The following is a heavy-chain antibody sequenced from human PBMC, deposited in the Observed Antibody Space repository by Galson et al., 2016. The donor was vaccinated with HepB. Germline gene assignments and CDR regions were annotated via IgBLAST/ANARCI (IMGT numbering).Heavy chain of an antibody. V-gene: IGHV3-30*18. D-gene: IGHD2-8*02. CDR1: GFTFNNYG. CDR2: ISYDGSNN. CDR3: AKARGRVSVAVLDF. Sequence: SLRLSCAASGFTFNNYGFHWVRQAPGKGLEWVAVISYDGSNNYYTDSVKGRFTISRDNSNNTLSLQMNSLRPEDTAIYYCAKARGRVSVAVLDFCGQGTLVTVSS. J-gene: IGHJ4*02.